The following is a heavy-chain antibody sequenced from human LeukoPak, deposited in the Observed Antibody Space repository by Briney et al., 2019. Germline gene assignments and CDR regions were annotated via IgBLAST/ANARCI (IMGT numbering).Heavy chain of an antibody. D-gene: IGHD1-26*01. J-gene: IGHJ6*02. CDR3: ARDTQWELPWDSGMDV. CDR2: ISASGGTI. V-gene: IGHV3-23*01. CDR1: GFTFRNYG. Sequence: QPGGSLRLSCAASGFTFRNYGLSWVRQAPGKGLEWVATISASGGTIHYADSVRGRFTISRDNAKNSLYLQMNSLRAEDTAVYYCARDTQWELPWDSGMDVWGQGTTVTVSS.